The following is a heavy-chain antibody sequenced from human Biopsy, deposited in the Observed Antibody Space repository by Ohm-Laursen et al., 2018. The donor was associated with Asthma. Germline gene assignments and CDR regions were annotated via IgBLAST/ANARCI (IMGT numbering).Heavy chain of an antibody. CDR2: IYYSGRT. D-gene: IGHD6-6*01. V-gene: IGHV4-39*02. J-gene: IGHJ2*01. CDR1: GDAMSTSGSY. CDR3: ARAVSSSSYWYFDL. Sequence: GTLSLTCIVSGDAMSTSGSYWGWIRQSPGKVLERIGSIYYSGRTYYNPSLESLVTISADASKSLFSLKVTSVTAADTAVYYCARAVSSSSYWYFDLWGRGGMVTVSS.